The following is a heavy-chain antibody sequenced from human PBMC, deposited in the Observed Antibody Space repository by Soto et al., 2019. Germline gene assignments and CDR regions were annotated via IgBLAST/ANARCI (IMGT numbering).Heavy chain of an antibody. CDR1: GYTFTSYG. Sequence: ASVQGSCKASGYTFTSYGISWVRQAPGQGLEWMGWISAYNGNTNYAQKLQGRVTMTTDTSTSTAYMELRSLRSDDTAVYYCAKPSYYDSSGYYFDYWGQGTLVTVSS. CDR3: AKPSYYDSSGYYFDY. V-gene: IGHV1-18*01. D-gene: IGHD3-22*01. CDR2: ISAYNGNT. J-gene: IGHJ4*02.